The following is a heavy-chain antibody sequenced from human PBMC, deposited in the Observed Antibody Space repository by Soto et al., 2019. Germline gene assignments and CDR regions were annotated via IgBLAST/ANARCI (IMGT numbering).Heavy chain of an antibody. D-gene: IGHD6-25*01. CDR1: GYIFTTYS. CDR3: ARVRSSGREFDD. V-gene: IGHV1-46*01. Sequence: QVQLVQSGAEMKRPGASVILSCKASGYIFTTYSIHWVRQTAGQGLEWMAKVDPRDGSTGYAQKCRGRVAMAWDTSTGTVSMEVSSLTSDDTATYYCARVRSSGREFDDWGQGPQVTVSS. CDR2: VDPRDGST. J-gene: IGHJ4*02.